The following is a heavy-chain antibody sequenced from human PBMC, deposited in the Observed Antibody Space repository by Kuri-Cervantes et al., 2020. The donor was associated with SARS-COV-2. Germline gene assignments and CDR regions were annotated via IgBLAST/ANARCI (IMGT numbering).Heavy chain of an antibody. CDR2: ISYDGSNK. D-gene: IGHD2-2*01. CDR1: GFTFSSYA. V-gene: IGHV3-30-3*01. Sequence: GESLKISCAASGFTFSSYAMHWVRQAPGKGLEWVAVISYDGSNKYYADSVKGRFTISRDNAKNSLYLQMNSLRAEDTAVYYCARDYEPAAQLTYYYYYGMDVWGQGTTVTVSS. J-gene: IGHJ6*02. CDR3: ARDYEPAAQLTYYYYYGMDV.